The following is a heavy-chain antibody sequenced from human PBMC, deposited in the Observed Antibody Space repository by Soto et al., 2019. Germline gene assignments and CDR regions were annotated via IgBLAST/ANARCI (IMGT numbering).Heavy chain of an antibody. D-gene: IGHD6-19*01. CDR2: MNPNSGNT. CDR3: ARGQSGYSSGWSPNDY. CDR1: GYTFSSYE. J-gene: IGHJ4*02. V-gene: IGHV1-8*01. Sequence: QVQLVQSGAEVKKPGASVKVSCKASGYTFSSYEINWVRQATGQGLEWMGWMNPNSGNTGYAQKFQGRVTMTRNTSISTAYMGLSSLRSEDTAVYYCARGQSGYSSGWSPNDYWGQGTLVTVSS.